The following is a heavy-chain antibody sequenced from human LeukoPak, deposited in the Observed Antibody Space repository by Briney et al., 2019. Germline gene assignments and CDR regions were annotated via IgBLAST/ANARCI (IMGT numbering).Heavy chain of an antibody. CDR2: IWYDGSNK. CDR3: AREVPRGYYYYGMDV. CDR1: GFTFSSYG. Sequence: PGGSLRLSCAASGFTFSSYGMQWVRQAPGKGLEWVAVIWYDGSNKYYADSVKGRFTISRDNSKNTLYLQMNSLRAEDTAVYYCAREVPRGYYYYGMDVWGQGTTVTVSS. D-gene: IGHD3-10*01. V-gene: IGHV3-33*01. J-gene: IGHJ6*02.